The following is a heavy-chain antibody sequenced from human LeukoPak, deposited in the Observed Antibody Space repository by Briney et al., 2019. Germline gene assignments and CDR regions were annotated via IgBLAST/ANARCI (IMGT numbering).Heavy chain of an antibody. CDR1: GGSISSYY. V-gene: IGHV4-59*01. D-gene: IGHD3-10*01. J-gene: IGHJ4*02. CDR2: IYYSGST. Sequence: SETLSLTCTVSGGSISSYYWSWIRQPPGKGLEWIGYIYYSGSTNYNPSLKSRVTISVDTSKNQFSLKLSSVTAADTAVYHCARARPYGAIDYWGQGTLVTVSS. CDR3: ARARPYGAIDY.